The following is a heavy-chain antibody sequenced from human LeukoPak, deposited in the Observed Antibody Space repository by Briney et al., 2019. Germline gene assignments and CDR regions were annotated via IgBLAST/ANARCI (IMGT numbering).Heavy chain of an antibody. V-gene: IGHV3-23*01. CDR1: GFTFSSYA. CDR3: AKGRSGVVVAALNY. D-gene: IGHD2-15*01. CDR2: ISGSGDST. J-gene: IGHJ4*02. Sequence: GGSLRLSCAASGFTFSSYAMSWVRQAPGKGLEWXSIISGSGDSTYYADSVKGRFTISRDNSKNTLYLQMNGLRADDTAVYYCAKGRSGVVVAALNYWGQGTPVTVSS.